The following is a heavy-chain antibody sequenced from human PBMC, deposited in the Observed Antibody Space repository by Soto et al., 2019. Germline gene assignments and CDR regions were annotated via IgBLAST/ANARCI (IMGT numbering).Heavy chain of an antibody. Sequence: QGQLMESGGGVVLPGRSLRLSCVASGLPFSGYAMQWVRQAPGKGLEWVAAISHDARGTDYADSVKGRFTISRDDSKNMVFLQMASLRPADAAVYHCGRVGHGVSLGQGFDPWGQGTLVPVSS. CDR3: GRVGHGVSLGQGFDP. V-gene: IGHV3-30*01. CDR2: ISHDARGT. J-gene: IGHJ5*02. CDR1: GLPFSGYA. D-gene: IGHD3-3*01.